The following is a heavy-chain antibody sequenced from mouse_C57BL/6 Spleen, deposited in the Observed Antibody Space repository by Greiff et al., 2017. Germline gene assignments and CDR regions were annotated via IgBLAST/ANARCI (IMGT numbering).Heavy chain of an antibody. CDR2: ISSGGSYT. CDR1: GFTFSSYG. J-gene: IGHJ4*01. Sequence: EVQGVESGGDLVKPGGSLKLSCAASGFTFSSYGMSWVRQTPDKRLEWVATISSGGSYTYYPDSVKGRFTISRDNAKNTLYLQMSSLKSEDTAMYYCARRRDDYDGYAMDYWGQGTSVTVSS. V-gene: IGHV5-6*01. CDR3: ARRRDDYDGYAMDY. D-gene: IGHD2-4*01.